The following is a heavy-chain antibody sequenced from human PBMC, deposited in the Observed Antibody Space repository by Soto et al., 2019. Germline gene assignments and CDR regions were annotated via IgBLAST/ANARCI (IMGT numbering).Heavy chain of an antibody. Sequence: QVQLQESGPGVVKPSETLSLICTVSGGSISRYYWTWIRQSPGKGLEWIGNVYYSGTTNYNPSLKSRVSISVDRSKNQFSLNLTSVTAADTAVYYCARYIDTAVFYYVLDVWGQGTTVTVSS. V-gene: IGHV4-59*01. CDR3: ARYIDTAVFYYVLDV. CDR2: VYYSGTT. J-gene: IGHJ6*02. D-gene: IGHD5-18*01. CDR1: GGSISRYY.